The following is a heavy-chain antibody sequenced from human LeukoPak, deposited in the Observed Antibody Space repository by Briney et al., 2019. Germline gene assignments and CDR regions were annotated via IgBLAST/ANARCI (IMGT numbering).Heavy chain of an antibody. D-gene: IGHD5-18*01. CDR2: INPNSGGT. CDR3: ARVRIQLWPHFDH. V-gene: IGHV1-2*02. Sequence: ASVKVSCKASGYTFTGYYMHWVRQAPGQGLEWMGWINPNSGGTNYAQKSQGRVTMTRDTSISTAYMELSRLRSDDTAVYYCARVRIQLWPHFDHWGQGTLVTVSS. CDR1: GYTFTGYY. J-gene: IGHJ4*02.